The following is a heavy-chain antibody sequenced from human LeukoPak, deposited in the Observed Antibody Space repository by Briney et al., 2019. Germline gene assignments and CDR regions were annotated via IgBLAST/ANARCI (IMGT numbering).Heavy chain of an antibody. V-gene: IGHV3-23*01. D-gene: IGHD3-10*01. CDR2: INLSAGST. CDR3: AKSDASGSSFYGMDV. J-gene: IGHJ6*02. CDR1: EIRFNSYA. Sequence: GGSLRLSCAASEIRFNSYAMSWVRQAPGKGLEWVSVINLSAGSTYYADSVKGRFTIPRDNSKNTVYLQMNSLRAEDTAVYYCAKSDASGSSFYGMDVCGQGTTVTVSS.